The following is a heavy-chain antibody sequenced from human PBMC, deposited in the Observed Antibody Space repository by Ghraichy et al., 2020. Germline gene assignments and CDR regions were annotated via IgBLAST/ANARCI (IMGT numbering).Heavy chain of an antibody. J-gene: IGHJ3*02. CDR2: ISGSTDST. CDR1: GFTFSTYA. V-gene: IGHV3-23*01. Sequence: LSLTCAASGFTFSTYAMSWVRQAPGKGLDWVSGISGSTDSTEYADSLKGRFTISRDNSKYTLFLQMNSLRAEYTAVYYCAKDITSTSSWYDDAFDIWGQGTMVIVSS. D-gene: IGHD6-13*01. CDR3: AKDITSTSSWYDDAFDI.